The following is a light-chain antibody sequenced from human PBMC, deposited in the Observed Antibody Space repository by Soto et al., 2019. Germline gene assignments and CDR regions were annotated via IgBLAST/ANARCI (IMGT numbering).Light chain of an antibody. Sequence: QSALTQPRSVSGSPGQSVTISCTGTSSDVGGSNSVSWYQQHPGKAPKLMIYDVNKRPSGVPDRFSGSKSGSTASLTISGLQAEDEADYYCCSYAGSYSYAFATGTKVTVL. J-gene: IGLJ1*01. CDR3: CSYAGSYSYA. V-gene: IGLV2-11*01. CDR1: SSDVGGSNS. CDR2: DVN.